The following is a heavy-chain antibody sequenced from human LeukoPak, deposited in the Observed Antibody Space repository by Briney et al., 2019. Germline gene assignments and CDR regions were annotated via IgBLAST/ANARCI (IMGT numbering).Heavy chain of an antibody. J-gene: IGHJ4*02. CDR1: GFTFNRYW. CDR3: ARDWDSTYYYDSSGYSY. D-gene: IGHD3-22*01. V-gene: IGHV3-7*01. Sequence: GGFLRLSCAASGFTFNRYWMSWVRQAPGKGLEWVANIKQDGSEKYYVDSVKGRFTISRDNAKNSLYLQMNSLRAEDTAVYYCARDWDSTYYYDSSGYSYWGQGTLVTVSS. CDR2: IKQDGSEK.